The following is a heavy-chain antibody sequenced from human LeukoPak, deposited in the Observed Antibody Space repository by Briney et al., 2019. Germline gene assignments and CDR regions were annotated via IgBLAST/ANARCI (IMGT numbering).Heavy chain of an antibody. CDR2: IHPSGML. CDR1: GASFNIDDQY. CDR3: SRGLDSRKLGY. V-gene: IGHV4-31*03. J-gene: IGHJ4*02. Sequence: SETLSLICTVSGASFNIDDQYWNWIRQSPGKGLEWIGSIHPSGMLYNNPSLESRVTMSRDTSKNQFSLNLNSVTAADTAVYFCSRGLDSRKLGYWGQGILVTVSS. D-gene: IGHD3-22*01.